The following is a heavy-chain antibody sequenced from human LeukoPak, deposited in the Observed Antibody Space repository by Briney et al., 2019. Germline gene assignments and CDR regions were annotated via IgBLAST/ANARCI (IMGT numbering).Heavy chain of an antibody. CDR3: SIDRAPAYEIFGAFDI. V-gene: IGHV4-59*01. J-gene: IGHJ3*02. Sequence: SETLSLTCTASGCSISSYYWSWIRQPPRKGLEWIGYIYYSGSTNYNPSLKSRVTISVDTSKHQFSLKLSSVTAADTAVYYCSIDRAPAYEIFGAFDIWGQGTMVTVSS. CDR1: GCSISSYY. CDR2: IYYSGST. D-gene: IGHD3-3*01.